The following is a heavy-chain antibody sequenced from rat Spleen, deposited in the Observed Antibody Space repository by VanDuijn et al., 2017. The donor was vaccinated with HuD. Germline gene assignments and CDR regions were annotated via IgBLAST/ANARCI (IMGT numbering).Heavy chain of an antibody. Sequence: QVQLKESGPGLVQPSQTLSLTCTVSGFSLTSNSVSWVRQPPGKGLEWMGVIWSGGSTAYNSALKSRLSISRDTSKSQVFLKMNSLQAEDTAIYHCTRDRLQWFDYWGQGVMVTVSS. J-gene: IGHJ2*01. CDR1: GFSLTSNS. CDR2: IWSGGST. CDR3: TRDRLQWFDY. V-gene: IGHV2-1*01. D-gene: IGHD1-1*01.